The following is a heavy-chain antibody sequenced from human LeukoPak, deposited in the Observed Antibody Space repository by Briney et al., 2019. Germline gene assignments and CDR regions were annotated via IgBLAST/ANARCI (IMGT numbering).Heavy chain of an antibody. V-gene: IGHV4-4*02. CDR3: ASTTAAAHYFDY. D-gene: IGHD6-13*01. Sequence: PSETQSLNCAVSGGSISSSNWWSWVRQPPGKGLEWIGEIYHIGITNFNPSLKSRVTISVDKSKNQFSLKLSSVTAADTAVYYCASTTAAAHYFDYWGQGALVTVSS. J-gene: IGHJ4*02. CDR1: GGSISSSNW. CDR2: IYHIGIT.